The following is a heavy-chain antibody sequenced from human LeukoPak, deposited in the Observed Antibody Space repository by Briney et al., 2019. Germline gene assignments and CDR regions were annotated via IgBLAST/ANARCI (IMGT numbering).Heavy chain of an antibody. D-gene: IGHD2-15*01. Sequence: ASVKVSCKTSGYSFTAFYIHWVRQAPGQGLEWMGWIHPRRGDTNYAQKFQGSVTMTRDTSISTAYMELNSLRSDDTAVYYCARGGSCSGGSCYPDYWGQGTLVTVSS. CDR2: IHPRRGDT. V-gene: IGHV1-2*02. J-gene: IGHJ4*02. CDR3: ARGGSCSGGSCYPDY. CDR1: GYSFTAFY.